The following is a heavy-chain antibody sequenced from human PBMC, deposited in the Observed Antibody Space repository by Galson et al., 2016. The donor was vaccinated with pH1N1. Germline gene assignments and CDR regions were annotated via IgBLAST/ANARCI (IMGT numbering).Heavy chain of an antibody. Sequence: SLRLSCATSGFRFDDYAMHWVRQAPGKGLEWVSGIRWNGGIAGYADSMKGRLIISRDNAKNALYLQMNSLRVEDTALYYCARYFSGGRRSVVDAFDAWGQGTMVAVSS. J-gene: IGHJ3*01. CDR3: ARYFSGGRRSVVDAFDA. CDR2: IRWNGGIA. D-gene: IGHD2-15*01. V-gene: IGHV3-9*01. CDR1: GFRFDDYA.